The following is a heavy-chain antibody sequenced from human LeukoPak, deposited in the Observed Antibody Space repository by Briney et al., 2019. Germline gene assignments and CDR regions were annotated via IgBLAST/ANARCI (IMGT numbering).Heavy chain of an antibody. D-gene: IGHD3-10*01. CDR1: GYTFTGYY. CDR2: INPNSGGT. Sequence: ASVKVSCKASGYTFTGYYMHWVRQAPGQGLEWMGWINPNSGGTNYAQKFQGWVTMTGDTSISTAYMELSRLRSDDTAVYYCAISITMVRGVMFDYWGQGTLVTVSS. J-gene: IGHJ4*02. V-gene: IGHV1-2*04. CDR3: AISITMVRGVMFDY.